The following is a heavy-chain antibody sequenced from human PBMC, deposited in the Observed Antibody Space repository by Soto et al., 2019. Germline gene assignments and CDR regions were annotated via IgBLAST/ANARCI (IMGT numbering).Heavy chain of an antibody. V-gene: IGHV3-30*18. J-gene: IGHJ6*02. Sequence: QVQLVESGGGVVQPGRSLRLSCTASGFTFSNYGMHWVRQAPGKGLEWVAVMSYDGTNKYYADSVKGRFTISRDNSKNTLYLHMNSLSAEDTAVYYCAKGGSTSYYYYYGMDVWGQGTTVTVSS. CDR2: MSYDGTNK. CDR3: AKGGSTSYYYYYGMDV. CDR1: GFTFSNYG. D-gene: IGHD5-12*01.